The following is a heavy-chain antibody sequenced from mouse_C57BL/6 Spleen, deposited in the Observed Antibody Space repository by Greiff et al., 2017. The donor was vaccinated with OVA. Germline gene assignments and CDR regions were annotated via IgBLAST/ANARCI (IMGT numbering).Heavy chain of an antibody. CDR1: GYTFTDYY. CDR3: ARGGLGAYYYAMDD. V-gene: IGHV1-26*01. J-gene: IGHJ4*01. D-gene: IGHD4-1*01. CDR2: INPNNGGT. Sequence: VQLQQSGPELVKPGASVKISCKASGYTFTDYYMNWVKQSHGKSLEWIGDINPNNGGTSYNQKFKGKATLTVDKSSSTAYMELRSLTSEDSAVYYCARGGLGAYYYAMDDWGQGTSVTVSS.